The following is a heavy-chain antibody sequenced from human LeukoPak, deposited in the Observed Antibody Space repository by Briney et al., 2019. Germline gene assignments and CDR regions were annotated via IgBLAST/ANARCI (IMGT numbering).Heavy chain of an antibody. V-gene: IGHV4-59*02. CDR1: GDSVSSVY. CDR3: ARDRLAATVEY. J-gene: IGHJ4*02. D-gene: IGHD6-25*01. Sequence: SETLSLTCNVSGDSVSSVYWSWIRQPPGKGLEWIGYIHNSGSTNYNPSLKSRVAMSVDMSRNQFSLKLSSVTAADTAVYYCARDRLAATVEYWGQGTLVTVSS. CDR2: IHNSGST.